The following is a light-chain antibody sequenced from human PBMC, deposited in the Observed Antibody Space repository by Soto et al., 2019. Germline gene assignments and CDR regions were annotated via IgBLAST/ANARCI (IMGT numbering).Light chain of an antibody. J-gene: IGKJ2*01. V-gene: IGKV3-20*01. CDR1: QSVSSSY. CDR3: QHYSSSPQYT. Sequence: EIVLTQSPGTLSLSPGERATLSCRAGQSVSSSYLAWYQQKPGQAPRLLIYGASSRATGIPDRFSGSGSGTDFTLTISRLEPEDFAVYYCQHYSSSPQYTLGQGTKLEIK. CDR2: GAS.